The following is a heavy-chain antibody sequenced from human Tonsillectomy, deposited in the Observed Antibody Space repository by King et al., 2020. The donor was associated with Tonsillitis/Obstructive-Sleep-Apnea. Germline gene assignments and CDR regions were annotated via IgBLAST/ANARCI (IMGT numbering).Heavy chain of an antibody. CDR1: GFTFSSYA. CDR2: ISTNGGST. Sequence: EVQLVESGGGLVQPGGSLRLSCSASGFTFSSYAMHWVRQAPGKGLEHVSAISTNGGSTYYADSVKGRSTISRDNSKNTLTLQMSSLRPEDTAVYYCVKDLVPGGYDVVYFDYWGQGTLVTVSS. V-gene: IGHV3-64D*06. J-gene: IGHJ4*02. CDR3: VKDLVPGGYDVVYFDY. D-gene: IGHD5-12*01.